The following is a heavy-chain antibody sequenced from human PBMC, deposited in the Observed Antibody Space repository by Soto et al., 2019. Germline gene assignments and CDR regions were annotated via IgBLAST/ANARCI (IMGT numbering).Heavy chain of an antibody. CDR2: IYYSGST. V-gene: IGHV4-31*03. Sequence: QVQLQESGPGLVKPSQTLSLTCTVSGGSISSGGYYWSWIRQHPGKGLEWIGYIYYSGSTYYNPSLKSRVTISVATSKNQFSLKLSSVTAADTAVYYCARDFHDDNWFDPWGQGTLVTVSS. CDR3: ARDFHDDNWFDP. J-gene: IGHJ5*02. CDR1: GGSISSGGYY. D-gene: IGHD1-1*01.